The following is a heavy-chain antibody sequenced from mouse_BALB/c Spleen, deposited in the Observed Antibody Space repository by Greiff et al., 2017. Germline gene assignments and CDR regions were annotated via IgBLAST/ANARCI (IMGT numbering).Heavy chain of an antibody. J-gene: IGHJ4*01. Sequence: VQLQQSGPELEKPGASVKISCKASGYSFTCYNMNWVKQSNGKSLEWIGNIDPYYGGTSYNQKFKGKATLTVDKSSSTAYMQLKSLTSEDSAVYYCASGYGYDEGRDYYAMDYWGQGTSVTVSS. CDR1: GYSFTCYN. CDR3: ASGYGYDEGRDYYAMDY. D-gene: IGHD2-2*01. V-gene: IGHV1-39*01. CDR2: IDPYYGGT.